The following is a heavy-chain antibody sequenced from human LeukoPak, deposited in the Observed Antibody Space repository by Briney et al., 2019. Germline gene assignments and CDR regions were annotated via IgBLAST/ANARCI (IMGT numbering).Heavy chain of an antibody. CDR2: IFHSGST. Sequence: SETLSLTCTVSGATISSYYWTWIRQPPGKGLEWIGYIFHSGSTNYNPSLKSRVTISVDTSKNQFSLKLSSVTAADTAVYYCVRGRTSYNWFDPWGQGTLVTVSS. CDR1: GATISSYY. J-gene: IGHJ5*02. CDR3: VRGRTSYNWFDP. V-gene: IGHV4-59*01. D-gene: IGHD1-26*01.